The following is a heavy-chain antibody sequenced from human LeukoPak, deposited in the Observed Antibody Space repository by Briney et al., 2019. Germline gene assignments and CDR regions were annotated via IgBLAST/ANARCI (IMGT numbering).Heavy chain of an antibody. D-gene: IGHD3-16*01. CDR1: GFTFSSYS. V-gene: IGHV3-21*01. CDR2: ISSSSSYI. CDR3: ARDISSWDYGGFDY. Sequence: GGSLRLSCAASGFTFSSYSMNWVRQAPGKGLEWVSSISSSSSYIYYADSVKGRFTISRDNAKNSLYLQMNSLRAEDTAVYYCARDISSWDYGGFDYWGQGTLVTVSS. J-gene: IGHJ4*02.